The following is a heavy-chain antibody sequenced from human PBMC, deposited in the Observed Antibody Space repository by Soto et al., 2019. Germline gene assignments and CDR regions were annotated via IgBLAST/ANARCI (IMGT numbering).Heavy chain of an antibody. J-gene: IGHJ5*02. V-gene: IGHV3-66*01. CDR3: ARDHGYGWFEP. CDR1: GFTVSSNY. Sequence: EVPLVESGGGLVQPGGSLRLSCAASGFTVSSNYMSWVRQAPGKGLEWVSVIYSGGSTYYADSVKGRFTISRDNSKNTLYFQMNSLRAEDTAVYYCARDHGYGWFEPWGPGTLVTVSS. D-gene: IGHD3-10*01. CDR2: IYSGGST.